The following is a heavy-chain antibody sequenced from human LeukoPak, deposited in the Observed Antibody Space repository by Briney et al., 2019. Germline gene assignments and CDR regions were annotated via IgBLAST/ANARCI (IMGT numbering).Heavy chain of an antibody. D-gene: IGHD4-17*01. CDR3: ARDPSGDFVVDY. J-gene: IGHJ4*02. V-gene: IGHV1-69*04. CDR1: GGTFSSYT. Sequence: GSSVKVSCKASGGTFSSYTISWVRQAPGQGLEWMGRIIPILGIANYAQKFQGRATITADKSTSTDYMELSSLRSEDTAVYYCARDPSGDFVVDYWGQGTLVTVSS. CDR2: IIPILGIA.